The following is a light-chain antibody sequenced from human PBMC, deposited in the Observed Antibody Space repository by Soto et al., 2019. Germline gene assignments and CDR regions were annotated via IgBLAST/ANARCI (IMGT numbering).Light chain of an antibody. J-gene: IGKJ1*01. Sequence: EIVLTQSPGTLSLSPGERATLSCRASQSVSSNSLAWYQQRPGQAPRLLIYGASSRAAGVPDRFSGSGSETDFTLSISRLEPEDFPVYYWQEYATSRTIGQGTKVEIK. CDR3: QEYATSRT. CDR2: GAS. V-gene: IGKV3-20*01. CDR1: QSVSSNS.